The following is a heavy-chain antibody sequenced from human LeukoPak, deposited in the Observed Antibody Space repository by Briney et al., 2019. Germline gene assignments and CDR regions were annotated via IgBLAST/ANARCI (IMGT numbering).Heavy chain of an antibody. J-gene: IGHJ4*02. Sequence: GGSLRLSCAASGFAFNTYAMHWVRQAPGQGLEWVALIWHDGSHKFYSNSVRGQFTISRDNSKNTVSLQMNNLRPEDTAVYYCAREIFGSGSYPAFWGQGTLVTVSS. V-gene: IGHV3-33*01. CDR2: IWHDGSHK. CDR1: GFAFNTYA. D-gene: IGHD3-10*01. CDR3: AREIFGSGSYPAF.